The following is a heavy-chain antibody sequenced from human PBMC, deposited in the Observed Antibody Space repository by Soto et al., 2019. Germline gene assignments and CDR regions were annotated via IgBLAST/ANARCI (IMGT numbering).Heavy chain of an antibody. Sequence: GASVKVSCKASGGTFSSYAISWVRQAPGQGLEWMGGIIPIFGTANYAQKFQGRVTITADESTSTAYMELSSLRSEDTAVYYCARSGRNSYGYYYYYGMDVWGQGTMVTVSS. V-gene: IGHV1-69*13. J-gene: IGHJ6*02. D-gene: IGHD5-18*01. CDR3: ARSGRNSYGYYYYYGMDV. CDR2: IIPIFGTA. CDR1: GGTFSSYA.